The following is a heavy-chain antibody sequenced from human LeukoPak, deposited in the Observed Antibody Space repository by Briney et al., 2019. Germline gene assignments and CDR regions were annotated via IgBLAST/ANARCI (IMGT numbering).Heavy chain of an antibody. D-gene: IGHD1-14*01. Sequence: GGSLRLSCAASGFTFSSYSMNWVRQAPGKGVEWVSCISTSSSYIYYADSVKGRFTISRDNAKSSLYLQMNSLRAEDTAVYYCARVRLQPRTLLDDAFDIWGQGTMVTVSS. CDR3: ARVRLQPRTLLDDAFDI. J-gene: IGHJ3*02. CDR2: ISTSSSYI. CDR1: GFTFSSYS. V-gene: IGHV3-21*01.